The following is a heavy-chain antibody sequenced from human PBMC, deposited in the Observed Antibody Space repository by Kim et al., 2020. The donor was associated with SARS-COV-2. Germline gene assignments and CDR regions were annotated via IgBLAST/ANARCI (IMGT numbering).Heavy chain of an antibody. CDR3: ASHAGSREYDYFDY. J-gene: IGHJ4*02. CDR1: GGSISSYY. CDR2: IYYSGST. V-gene: IGHV4-59*01. D-gene: IGHD3-10*01. Sequence: SETLSLTCTVSGGSISSYYWSWIRRPPGKGLEWIGYIYYSGSTNYNPSLKSRVTISVDTSKNQFSLKLSSVTAADTAVYYCASHAGSREYDYFDYWGQGTLVTVSS.